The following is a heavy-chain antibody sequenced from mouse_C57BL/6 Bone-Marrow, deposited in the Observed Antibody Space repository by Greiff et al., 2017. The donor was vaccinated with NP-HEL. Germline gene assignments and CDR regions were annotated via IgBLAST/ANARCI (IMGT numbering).Heavy chain of an antibody. D-gene: IGHD4-1*01. J-gene: IGHJ2*01. CDR1: GYSITSGYY. CDR3: AREGTPNCYYFDY. CDR2: ISYDGSN. Sequence: VQLQQSGPGLVKPSQSLSLTCSVTGYSITSGYYWNWIRQFPGNKLEWMGYISYDGSNNYNPSLKNRISITRDTSKNQFFLKLNSVTTEDTATYYCAREGTPNCYYFDYWGQGTTLTVSS. V-gene: IGHV3-6*01.